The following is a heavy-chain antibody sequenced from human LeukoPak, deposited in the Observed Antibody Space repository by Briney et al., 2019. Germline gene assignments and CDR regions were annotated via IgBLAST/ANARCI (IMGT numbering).Heavy chain of an antibody. D-gene: IGHD1-14*01. CDR3: AARQRPGAFDI. J-gene: IGHJ3*02. V-gene: IGHV4-59*08. CDR2: IYYSGST. Sequence: SETLSLTCTVSGGSISSDYWNWIRQPPGKGLEWIGFIYYSGSTNYNPSLKSRVSISMDMSTNQFSLKLSSVTAADTAVYYCAARQRPGAFDIWGQGTVVTVSS. CDR1: GGSISSDY.